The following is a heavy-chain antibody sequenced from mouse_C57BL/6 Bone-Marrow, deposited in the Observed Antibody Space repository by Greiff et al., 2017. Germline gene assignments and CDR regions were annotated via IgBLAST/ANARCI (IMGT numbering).Heavy chain of an antibody. CDR2: IYPGSGST. CDR3: ARKITTVVAVGFAY. V-gene: IGHV1-55*01. J-gene: IGHJ3*01. D-gene: IGHD1-1*01. CDR1: GYTFTSYW. Sequence: QVQLQQPGAELVKPGASVKMSCKASGYTFTSYWITWVKQRPGQGLEWIGDIYPGSGSTNYNEKFKSKATLTVDTSSSTAYMQLSSLTSEDSAVYYCARKITTVVAVGFAYWGQGTLVTVSA.